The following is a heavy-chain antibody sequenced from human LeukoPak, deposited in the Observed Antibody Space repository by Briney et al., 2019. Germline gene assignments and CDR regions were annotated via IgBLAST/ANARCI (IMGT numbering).Heavy chain of an antibody. CDR1: GFTFSSYS. Sequence: GGSLGLSCAASGFTFSSYSMNWVRQAPGKGLEWVSVIGGSGGNIYYADSVKGRFTISRDNSKNTLYLQMNSLRAEDTAVYYCAKANGNWNDRLFDYWGQGPLVTVSS. D-gene: IGHD1-20*01. J-gene: IGHJ4*02. CDR2: IGGSGGNI. V-gene: IGHV3-23*01. CDR3: AKANGNWNDRLFDY.